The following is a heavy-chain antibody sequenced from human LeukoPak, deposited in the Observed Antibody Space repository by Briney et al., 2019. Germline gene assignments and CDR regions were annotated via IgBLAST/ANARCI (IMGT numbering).Heavy chain of an antibody. V-gene: IGHV1-69*13. Sequence: SVKVSCKASGYTFTSYGISWVRQAPGQGLEWMGGILPIVNTADYAQKFQGRVTITADESTSTAYMDLSSLRSEDTAVYYCARLTIGDYGDRESGFDYWGQGTLVTVSS. CDR1: GYTFTSYG. CDR2: ILPIVNTA. J-gene: IGHJ4*02. D-gene: IGHD4-17*01. CDR3: ARLTIGDYGDRESGFDY.